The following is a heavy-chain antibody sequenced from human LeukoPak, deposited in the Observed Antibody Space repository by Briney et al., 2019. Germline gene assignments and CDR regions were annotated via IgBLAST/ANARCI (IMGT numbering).Heavy chain of an antibody. J-gene: IGHJ4*02. CDR2: ISYDGNNK. V-gene: IGHV3-30*18. Sequence: ESGGSLRLSCAASGFTFSSYGMHWVRQAPGKGLEWVAVISYDGNNKYYADSVKGRFTISRDNSKNTLFLQMNRLRTDDTAVYYCAKEGIAVAGTGDDYWGQGTLVTVSS. D-gene: IGHD6-19*01. CDR3: AKEGIAVAGTGDDY. CDR1: GFTFSSYG.